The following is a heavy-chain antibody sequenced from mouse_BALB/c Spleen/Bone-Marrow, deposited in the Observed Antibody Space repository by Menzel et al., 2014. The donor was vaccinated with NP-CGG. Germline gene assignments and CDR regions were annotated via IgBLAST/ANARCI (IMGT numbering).Heavy chain of an antibody. CDR2: IRNKANGYTI. D-gene: IGHD2-12*01. V-gene: IGHV7-3*02. J-gene: IGHJ2*01. Sequence: EVKVVESGGGLVQPGGSLILSCATYGFTFTDYYMNWVRQPPGKALEWLGFIRNKANGYTIEYSASVKGRFTITRDNSQSCLYLLMNTLRADDSATYCGVRDVYDGGGRRYDYWGQGTTLTVSS. CDR3: VRDVYDGGGRRYDY. CDR1: GFTFTDYY.